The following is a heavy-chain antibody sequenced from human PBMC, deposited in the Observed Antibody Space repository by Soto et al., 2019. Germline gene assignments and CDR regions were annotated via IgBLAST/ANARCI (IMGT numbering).Heavy chain of an antibody. CDR1: GFTFSSYG. Sequence: GGSLRLSCAASGFTFSSYGMHWVRQAPGKGLEWVAVISYDGSNKYYADSVKGRFTISRDNSKNTLYLQMNSLRAEDTAVYYCARHYGSGRWGQGTLVTVSS. CDR2: ISYDGSNK. J-gene: IGHJ4*02. D-gene: IGHD3-10*01. V-gene: IGHV3-30*03. CDR3: ARHYGSGR.